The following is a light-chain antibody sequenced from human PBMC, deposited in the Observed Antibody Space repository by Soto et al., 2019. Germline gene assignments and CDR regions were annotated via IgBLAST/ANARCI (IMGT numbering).Light chain of an antibody. J-gene: IGLJ1*01. V-gene: IGLV2-18*02. CDR2: DVS. CDR1: SSDVGSYSR. Sequence: QSALTQPPSVSGSPGQSVAISCTGTSSDVGSYSRVSWYQQPPGTAPKLMIYDVSNRPSGVPDRFSGSKSGNTASLTISGFQAEDEADYYCSSYTSSSTYFFGTGTKLTVL. CDR3: SSYTSSSTYF.